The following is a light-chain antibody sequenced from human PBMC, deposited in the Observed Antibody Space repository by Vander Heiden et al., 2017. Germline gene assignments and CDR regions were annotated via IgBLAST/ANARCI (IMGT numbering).Light chain of an antibody. CDR1: SSAVGGYNY. CDR2: DVS. Sequence: QSALTQPASVSGSPGPSITISCTGTSSAVGGYNYVSWYQQHPGKAPKLIIHDVSNPPSGVSNRFSGSKSGNTASLTISGLQAEDEADYYCSSYTSSSTLGYVFGTGTKVTVL. V-gene: IGLV2-14*01. J-gene: IGLJ1*01. CDR3: SSYTSSSTLGYV.